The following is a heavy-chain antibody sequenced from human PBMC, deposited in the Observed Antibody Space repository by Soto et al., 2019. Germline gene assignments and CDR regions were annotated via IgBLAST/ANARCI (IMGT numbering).Heavy chain of an antibody. V-gene: IGHV3-23*01. D-gene: IGHD5-12*01. CDR3: AKEGYGGSDY. J-gene: IGHJ4*02. CDR1: GFTFSSYA. Sequence: EVQLLESGGGLGQPGGSLRLSCAASGFTFSSYAMTWVRQAPGKGLEWVSAIGRSGTTYYADSVKGRFTISRDNSKNMLYLQMNSLRVEDTAVYYCAKEGYGGSDYWGQGILVTVSS. CDR2: IGRSGTT.